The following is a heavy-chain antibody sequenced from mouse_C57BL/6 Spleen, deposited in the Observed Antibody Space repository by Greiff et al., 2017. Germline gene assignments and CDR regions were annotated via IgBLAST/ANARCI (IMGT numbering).Heavy chain of an antibody. CDR2: INPNNGGT. V-gene: IGHV1-26*01. Sequence: VQLQQSGPELVKPGASVKISCKASGYTFTDYYMNWVKQSHGKSLEWIGDINPNNGGTSYNQKFKGKATLTVDKSSSTAYMELRSLTSEDSAVYYCARSYDDGAYFDYWGQGTTLTVSS. D-gene: IGHD2-12*01. CDR1: GYTFTDYY. J-gene: IGHJ2*01. CDR3: ARSYDDGAYFDY.